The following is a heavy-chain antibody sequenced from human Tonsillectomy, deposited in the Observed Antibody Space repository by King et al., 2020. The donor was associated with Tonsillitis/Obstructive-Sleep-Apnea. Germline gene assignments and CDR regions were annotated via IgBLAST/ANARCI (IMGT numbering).Heavy chain of an antibody. Sequence: QLVQSGAEVKKPGSSVKVSCKASGGTFRSYAIIWGRQAPGQGLDWMGWIILICGPATYAQKFQGRVTITADESTSTAYMELSSLRSEDTAVYYCARDAPLGYCSSTSCPFDYWGQGTLVTVSS. CDR3: ARDAPLGYCSSTSCPFDY. V-gene: IGHV1-69*12. CDR2: IILICGPA. CDR1: GGTFRSYA. D-gene: IGHD2-2*01. J-gene: IGHJ4*02.